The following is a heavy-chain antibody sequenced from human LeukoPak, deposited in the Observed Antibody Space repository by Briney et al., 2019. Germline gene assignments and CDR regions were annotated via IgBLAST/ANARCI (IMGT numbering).Heavy chain of an antibody. CDR1: GDSVSSNSAA. V-gene: IGHV6-1*01. D-gene: IGHD3-22*01. Sequence: SQTLSLTCAISGDSVSSNSAAWNWIRQSPSRGLEWLGRTYYRSKWYNDYAVSVKSRITINPDTSKNQFSLKLSSVTAADTAVYYCARDTYYYDSSGLRFDYWGQGTLVTVSS. J-gene: IGHJ4*02. CDR3: ARDTYYYDSSGLRFDY. CDR2: TYYRSKWYN.